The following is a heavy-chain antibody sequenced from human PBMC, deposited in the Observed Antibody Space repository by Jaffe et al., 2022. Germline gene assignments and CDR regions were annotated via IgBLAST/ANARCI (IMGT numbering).Heavy chain of an antibody. CDR2: IYHSGST. J-gene: IGHJ4*02. CDR1: GYSISGGYY. D-gene: IGHD3-16*01. V-gene: IGHV4-38-2*01. Sequence: QVQLQESGPGLVQPSETLSLTCAVSGYSISGGYYWGWVRQPPGKGLEWIVSIYHSGSTYYNPSLKSRVTISVDTSKNQFSLKLSSVTAADTAVYYCARRGTPFDYWGQGTLVTVSS. CDR3: ARRGTPFDY.